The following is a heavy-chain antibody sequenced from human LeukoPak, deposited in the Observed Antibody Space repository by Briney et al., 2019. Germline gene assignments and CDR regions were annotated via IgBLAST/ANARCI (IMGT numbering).Heavy chain of an antibody. D-gene: IGHD3-22*01. Sequence: SETLSLTCTVSGGSISSYYWSWIRQPPGKGLEWIGYIYYSGSTNYNPSLKSRVTISVDTSKDQFSLKLSSVTAADTAVYYCARHNYYLNWFDPWGQGTLVTVSS. J-gene: IGHJ5*02. V-gene: IGHV4-59*08. CDR3: ARHNYYLNWFDP. CDR2: IYYSGST. CDR1: GGSISSYY.